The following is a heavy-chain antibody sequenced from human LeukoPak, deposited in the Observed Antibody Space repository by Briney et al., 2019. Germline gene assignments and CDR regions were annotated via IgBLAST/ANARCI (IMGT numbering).Heavy chain of an antibody. CDR2: IYWDDDK. D-gene: IGHD4-17*01. CDR1: GFSLSTSGVG. J-gene: IGHJ4*02. V-gene: IGHV2-5*02. Sequence: SGPTLVNPTQTLTLTCTFSGFSLSTSGVGVGWIRQPPGKALEWLALIYWDDDKRYSPSLKSRLTINKDTSKNQVVLTMTNMDPVDTATYYCAHNGDYGDGWYFDYWGQGTLVTVSS. CDR3: AHNGDYGDGWYFDY.